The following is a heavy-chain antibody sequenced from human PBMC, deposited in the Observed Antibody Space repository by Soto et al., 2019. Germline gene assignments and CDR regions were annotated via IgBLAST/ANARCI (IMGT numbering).Heavy chain of an antibody. V-gene: IGHV1-24*01. CDR3: AAGYYDSSGYPDY. Sequence: ASVKVSCKVSGYTLTELSMHWVRQAPGKGLEWMGGFDPEDGETIYAQKFQGRVTMTADESTSTAYMELSSLRSEDTAVYYCAAGYYDSSGYPDYWGQGTLVTVSS. CDR1: GYTLTELS. D-gene: IGHD3-22*01. J-gene: IGHJ4*02. CDR2: FDPEDGET.